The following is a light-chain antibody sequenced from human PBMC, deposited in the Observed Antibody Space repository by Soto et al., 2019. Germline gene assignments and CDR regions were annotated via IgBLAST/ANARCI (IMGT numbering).Light chain of an antibody. Sequence: DIQLTQSPSSLSASVGDRVTITCRASQAISSYLAWYQQKPGKVPELLIYATSTLQSAAPSRFSGSGSGTDFTLTISSLQPEDVATYYCHKYNHAPTFGGGTKVEIK. V-gene: IGKV1-27*01. CDR3: HKYNHAPT. J-gene: IGKJ4*01. CDR2: ATS. CDR1: QAISSY.